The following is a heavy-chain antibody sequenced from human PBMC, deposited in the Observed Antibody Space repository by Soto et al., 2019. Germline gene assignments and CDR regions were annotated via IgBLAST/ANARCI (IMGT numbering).Heavy chain of an antibody. V-gene: IGHV4-34*01. CDR1: GGSFSGYY. D-gene: IGHD1-26*01. Sequence: SETLSLTCAVYGGSFSGYYWSWIRQPPGKGLEWIGEINHSGSTNYNPSLKSRVTISVDTSKNQFSLKLSSVTAADTAVYYCASGGSYYGSIFWFDPWGQGTLVTVSS. CDR3: ASGGSYYGSIFWFDP. CDR2: INHSGST. J-gene: IGHJ5*02.